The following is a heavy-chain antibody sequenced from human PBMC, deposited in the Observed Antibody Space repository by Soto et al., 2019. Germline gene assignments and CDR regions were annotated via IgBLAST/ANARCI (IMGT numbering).Heavy chain of an antibody. CDR3: ARGSVVPATFWFEP. CDR2: IYYSGST. Sequence: SETLSLTCTFSVVSISSGDYYCSWIRQPPWKGLEWIGYIYYSGSTYYNPSLKSRVTISVDTSKNQFSLKLSSVTAADTAVYYCARGSVVPATFWFEPWGQGTLVSVSS. V-gene: IGHV4-30-4*01. J-gene: IGHJ5*02. CDR1: VVSISSGDYY. D-gene: IGHD2-2*01.